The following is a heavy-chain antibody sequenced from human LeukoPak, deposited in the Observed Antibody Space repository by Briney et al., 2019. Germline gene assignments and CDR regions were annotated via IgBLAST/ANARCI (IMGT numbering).Heavy chain of an antibody. Sequence: GGSLRLSCVASGFTFDDYGMTWVRQVPGKGLEWISGISWNGVLTGYAYSVKGRFIISRDSAKNSLYLQMSSLRAEDTALYYCARDLTYDSSGYYARNFDYWGQGTLVTVSS. J-gene: IGHJ4*02. CDR3: ARDLTYDSSGYYARNFDY. D-gene: IGHD3-22*01. V-gene: IGHV3-20*04. CDR2: ISWNGVLT. CDR1: GFTFDDYG.